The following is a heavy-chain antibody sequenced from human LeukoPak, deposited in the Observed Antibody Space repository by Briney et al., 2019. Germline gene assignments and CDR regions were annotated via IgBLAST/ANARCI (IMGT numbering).Heavy chain of an antibody. V-gene: IGHV4-34*01. CDR1: GGSFSGYY. Sequence: SETLSLTCAVYGGSFSGYYWSWIRQPPGKGLEWIGEINQSGSTNYNPSLKSRVTISVDTSKNQFSLKLSSVTAADTAVYYCARGADSYCTNGVCYLYYYYYMDVWGKGTTVTVSS. CDR3: ARGADSYCTNGVCYLYYYYYMDV. D-gene: IGHD2-8*01. CDR2: INQSGST. J-gene: IGHJ6*03.